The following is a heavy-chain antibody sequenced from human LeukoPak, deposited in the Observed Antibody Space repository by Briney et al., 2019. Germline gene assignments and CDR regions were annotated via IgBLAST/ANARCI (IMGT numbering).Heavy chain of an antibody. V-gene: IGHV3-48*04. CDR2: ISSSSSTI. Sequence: GGSLRLSCAASGFTFSSYAMSWVRQAPGKGLEWVSHISSSSSTIHYADSVKGRFTISRDNAKNSLYLQMNSLRAEDTAVYYCARDPTVTTIWYFDLWGRGTLVTVSS. CDR3: ARDPTVTTIWYFDL. CDR1: GFTFSSYA. D-gene: IGHD4-17*01. J-gene: IGHJ2*01.